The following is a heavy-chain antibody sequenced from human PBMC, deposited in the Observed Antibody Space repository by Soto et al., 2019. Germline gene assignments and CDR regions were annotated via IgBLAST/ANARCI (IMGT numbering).Heavy chain of an antibody. V-gene: IGHV4-59*01. CDR2: IYYSGST. CDR3: ASSSGWYSRSDI. Sequence: PSETLSLTCTVSGVSISSYYWSWIRQPPGKGLEWIGYIYYSGSTNYNPSLKSRVTISVDTSKNQFSLKLSSVTAADTAVYYCASSSGWYSRSDIWGQGTMVTVSS. D-gene: IGHD6-19*01. CDR1: GVSISSYY. J-gene: IGHJ3*02.